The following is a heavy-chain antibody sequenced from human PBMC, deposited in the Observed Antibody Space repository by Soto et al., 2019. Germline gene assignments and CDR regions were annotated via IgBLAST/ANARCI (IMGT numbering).Heavy chain of an antibody. Sequence: GASVKVSCKASGGTFSSYAISWVRQAPGQGLEWMGGIIPIFGTANYAQKFQGRVTITADESTSTAYMELSSLRFEDTAVYYCARGTEYYYDSSGYLDYWGQGTLVTVSS. CDR3: ARGTEYYYDSSGYLDY. J-gene: IGHJ4*02. CDR2: IIPIFGTA. V-gene: IGHV1-69*13. D-gene: IGHD3-22*01. CDR1: GGTFSSYA.